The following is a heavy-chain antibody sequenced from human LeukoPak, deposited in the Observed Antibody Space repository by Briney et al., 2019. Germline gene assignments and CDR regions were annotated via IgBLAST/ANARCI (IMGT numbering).Heavy chain of an antibody. CDR3: ARHLDPYGDYEGIYMDV. J-gene: IGHJ6*03. CDR2: IYPGDSDT. V-gene: IGHV5-51*01. D-gene: IGHD4-17*01. Sequence: GESLKISCKVSGYTFTSYWIGWVRQMPGKGLDWMGIIYPGDSDTRYSPSFQGQVTISADKSISTAYLQWSSLRASDTAMYYCARHLDPYGDYEGIYMDVWGEGTTVTVSS. CDR1: GYTFTSYW.